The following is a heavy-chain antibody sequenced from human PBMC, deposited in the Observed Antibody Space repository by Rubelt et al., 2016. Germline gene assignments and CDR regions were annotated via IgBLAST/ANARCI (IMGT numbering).Heavy chain of an antibody. J-gene: IGHJ4*02. V-gene: IGHV3-23*01. CDR3: AKDLSPFFVVVTAKFQYYFDY. CDR1: GGSISSGGYY. CDR2: ISGSGGST. D-gene: IGHD2-21*02. Sequence: VQLQESGPGLVKPSQTLSLTCTVSGGSISSGGYYWSWIRQHPGKGLEWVSAISGSGGSTYYADSVKGRFTISRDNSKNTLYLQMNSLRAEDTAVYYCAKDLSPFFVVVTAKFQYYFDYWGQGTLVTVSS.